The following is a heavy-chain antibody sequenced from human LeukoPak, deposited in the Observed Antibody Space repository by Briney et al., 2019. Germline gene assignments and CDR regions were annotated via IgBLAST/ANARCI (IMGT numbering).Heavy chain of an antibody. V-gene: IGHV3-33*03. CDR1: GFTFSNYG. J-gene: IGHJ4*02. D-gene: IGHD6-19*01. Sequence: GKSLRLSCAASGFTFSNYGMHWVRQAPGKGLEWVAVIWYDGSNKYYADSVKGRFTISIDNAKKSMYLQMNSLRVEDTAIYYCVSGSGWIFDYWGQGTLVTVSS. CDR3: VSGSGWIFDY. CDR2: IWYDGSNK.